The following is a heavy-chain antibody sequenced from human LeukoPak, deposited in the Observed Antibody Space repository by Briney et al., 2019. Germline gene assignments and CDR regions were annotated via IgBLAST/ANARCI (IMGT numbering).Heavy chain of an antibody. Sequence: GGSLRLSCAASAFTFSSYAMHWVRQAPGKGLEWVAVISYDGSNKYYADSVKGRFTISRDNSKNTLYLQMNSLRAEDTAVYYCASPLENPVPDYWGQGTLVTVSS. CDR2: ISYDGSNK. CDR1: AFTFSSYA. CDR3: ASPLENPVPDY. J-gene: IGHJ4*02. V-gene: IGHV3-30*04.